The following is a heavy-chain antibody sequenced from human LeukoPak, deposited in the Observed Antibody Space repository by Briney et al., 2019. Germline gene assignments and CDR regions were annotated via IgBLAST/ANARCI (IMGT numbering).Heavy chain of an antibody. Sequence: PSETLSLTCTVSGGSISSYYWSWIRQPPGKGLEWIGYIYYSGSTNYNPSLKSRVTISVDTSKNQFSLKLSSVTAADTDVYYCARGGIASRPSCWFDPWGQGTQVTVSS. D-gene: IGHD6-6*01. J-gene: IGHJ5*02. CDR2: IYYSGST. V-gene: IGHV4-59*08. CDR3: ARGGIASRPSCWFDP. CDR1: GGSISSYY.